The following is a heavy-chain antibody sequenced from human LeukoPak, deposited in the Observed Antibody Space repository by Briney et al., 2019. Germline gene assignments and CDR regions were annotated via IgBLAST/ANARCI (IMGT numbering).Heavy chain of an antibody. CDR1: GFTFSSYE. CDR3: ARRPRYCSSTSCYEVDY. CDR2: ISGSGGST. V-gene: IGHV3-23*01. Sequence: GGSLRLSCAASGFTFSSYEMNWVRQAPGKGLEWVSAISGSGGSTYYADSVKGRFTISRDNSKNTLYLQMNSLRAEDTAVYYCARRPRYCSSTSCYEVDYWGQGTLVTVSS. D-gene: IGHD2-2*01. J-gene: IGHJ4*02.